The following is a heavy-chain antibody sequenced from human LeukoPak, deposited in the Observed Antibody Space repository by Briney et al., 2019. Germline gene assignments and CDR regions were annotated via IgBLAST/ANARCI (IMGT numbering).Heavy chain of an antibody. V-gene: IGHV4-38-2*02. D-gene: IGHD3-10*01. CDR3: VHFYGSGTYPYYFDY. J-gene: IGHJ4*02. CDR2: IYHRAGT. CDR1: TYAITGGNS. Sequence: SETLSLTCTVSTYAITGGNSWGWVRQPPGKALEWIGSIYHRAGTSYSSPSLKSRLTILVDTSKNQFSLSLTSVTAADTALYYCVHFYGSGTYPYYFDYWGQGILVTVSS.